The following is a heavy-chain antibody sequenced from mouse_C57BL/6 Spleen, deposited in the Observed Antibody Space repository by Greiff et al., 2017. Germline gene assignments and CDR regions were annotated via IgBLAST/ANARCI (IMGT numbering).Heavy chain of an antibody. CDR3: ARDQGYSGGFDY. D-gene: IGHD3-1*01. Sequence: DVKLVESEGGLVQPGSSMKLSCTASGFTFSDYYMAWVRQVPEKGLEWVANINYDGSSTYYLDSLKSRFIISRDNAKNILYLQMSSLKSEDTATYYCARDQGYSGGFDYWGQGTTLTVSS. CDR1: GFTFSDYY. V-gene: IGHV5-16*01. CDR2: INYDGSST. J-gene: IGHJ2*01.